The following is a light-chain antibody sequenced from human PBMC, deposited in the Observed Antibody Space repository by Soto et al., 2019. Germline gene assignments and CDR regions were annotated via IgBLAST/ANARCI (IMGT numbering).Light chain of an antibody. CDR3: QQANSLPFT. CDR1: QGISSQ. V-gene: IGKV1-12*01. J-gene: IGKJ4*01. CDR2: AAS. Sequence: DIQMTQSPSSVSASVGDRVTITCRASQGISSQLAWYQQKPGKAPELLIYAASNLQSGVPSRFSGSGSGTDFTLTISSLQPEDFATYYCQQANSLPFTFGGGTKVEIK.